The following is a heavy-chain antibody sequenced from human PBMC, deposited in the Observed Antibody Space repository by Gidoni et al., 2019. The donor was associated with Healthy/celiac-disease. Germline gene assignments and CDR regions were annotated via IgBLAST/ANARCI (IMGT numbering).Heavy chain of an antibody. CDR2: ISYDGSNK. J-gene: IGHJ4*02. CDR1: LPYGSYG. V-gene: IGHV3-30*18. D-gene: IGHD3-16*02. CDR3: ANNRGLSLDY. Sequence: LPYGSYGMHWVRQAPGKGLEWVAVISYDGSNKYYADSVKGRFTISRDNSKNTLYLQMNSLRAEDTAVYYCANNRGLSLDYWGQGTLVTVSS.